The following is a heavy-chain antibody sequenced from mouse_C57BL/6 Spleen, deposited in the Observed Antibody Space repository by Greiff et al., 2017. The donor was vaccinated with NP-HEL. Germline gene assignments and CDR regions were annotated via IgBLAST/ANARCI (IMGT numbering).Heavy chain of an antibody. J-gene: IGHJ4*01. CDR1: GYSFTGYY. V-gene: IGHV1-43*01. CDR2: INPSTGGT. D-gene: IGHD1-1*01. Sequence: VQLQQSGPELVKPGASVKISCKASGYSFTGYYMHWVKQRSEKSLEWIGEINPSTGGTSYNQKFKGKATLTVDKSSSTAYMQLKSLTSEDSAVYYCARGDGSSPSYAMDYWGQGTSVTVSS. CDR3: ARGDGSSPSYAMDY.